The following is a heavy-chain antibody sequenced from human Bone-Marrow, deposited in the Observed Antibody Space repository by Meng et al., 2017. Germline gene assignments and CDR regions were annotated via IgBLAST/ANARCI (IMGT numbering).Heavy chain of an antibody. CDR3: ARDEDISAAGYLLGDF. V-gene: IGHV1-2*06. CDR1: GYTFAAYW. CDR2: IDPESDKT. D-gene: IGHD6-13*01. Sequence: ASVKVSCKASGYTFAAYWIQGVRQAPGQGREGRGRIDPESDKTHYAQKFQGRVTMTRDTSISTAYMELSGLRSDDTAVYYCARDEDISAAGYLLGDFWGQGTLVTVSS. J-gene: IGHJ4*02.